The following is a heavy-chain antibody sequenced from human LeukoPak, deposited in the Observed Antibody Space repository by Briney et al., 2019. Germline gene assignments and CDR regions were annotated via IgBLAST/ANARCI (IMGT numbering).Heavy chain of an antibody. CDR3: ARGVYGVVPD. J-gene: IGHJ4*02. V-gene: IGHV4-38-2*02. CDR1: GHSISSGYY. Sequence: SETLSLTCTVSGHSISSGYYWGWIRQPPGKGLEWIANIYPSGSTFYNPSLESRVTMSLDTSKNQFSLKLSFVTAADTAVYYCARGVYGVVPDWGQGTLVTVSS. D-gene: IGHD2-2*01. CDR2: IYPSGST.